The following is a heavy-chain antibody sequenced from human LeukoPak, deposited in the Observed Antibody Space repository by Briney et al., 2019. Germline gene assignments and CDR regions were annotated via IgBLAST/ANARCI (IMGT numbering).Heavy chain of an antibody. CDR3: ATTTSGGDAFDI. D-gene: IGHD1-26*01. V-gene: IGHV4-59*11. CDR1: GGSITHY. CDR2: SYYSGST. Sequence: SETLSLTCTVSGGSITHYWTWIRQPPGKTLEWIGYSYYSGSTKYNPSLKSRVTISVDTSNYQFSLNLRSATAADTAVYYCATTTSGGDAFDIWGQGKMVTVSS. J-gene: IGHJ3*02.